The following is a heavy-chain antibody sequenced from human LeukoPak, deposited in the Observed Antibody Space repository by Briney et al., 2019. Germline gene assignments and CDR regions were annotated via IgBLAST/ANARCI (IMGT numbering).Heavy chain of an antibody. CDR3: ARDLKHIVVVAATVAFDI. CDR2: ISAYNGNT. D-gene: IGHD2-15*01. J-gene: IGHJ3*02. Sequence: ASVKVSCKASGYRSTSYGISWVRQAPGQGLEWMGWISAYNGNTNYAQKLQGRVTMTTDTSTSTAYMELRSLRSDDTAVYYCARDLKHIVVVAATVAFDIWGQGTMVTVSS. V-gene: IGHV1-18*01. CDR1: GYRSTSYG.